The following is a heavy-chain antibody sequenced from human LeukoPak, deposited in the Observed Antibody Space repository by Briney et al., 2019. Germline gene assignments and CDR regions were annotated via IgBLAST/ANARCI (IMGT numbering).Heavy chain of an antibody. V-gene: IGHV3-23*01. Sequence: QPGGSLRVSCAASGFTFSSYAMTWVRRAPGKGLEWVSTISGSGGTTHYADSVRGRFTISRDNSKNTLFLEVNSLRVEDTAVYYCAKGYTSGWFYFDYWGQGTLVTVSS. D-gene: IGHD6-19*01. J-gene: IGHJ4*02. CDR1: GFTFSSYA. CDR2: ISGSGGTT. CDR3: AKGYTSGWFYFDY.